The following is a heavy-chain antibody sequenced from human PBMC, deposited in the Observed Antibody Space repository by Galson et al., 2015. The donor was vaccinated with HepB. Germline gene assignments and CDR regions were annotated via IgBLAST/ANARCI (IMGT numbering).Heavy chain of an antibody. V-gene: IGHV3-13*04. CDR3: ARAAPGFTASHHLDH. CDR1: GFTFSTSD. D-gene: IGHD2-2*01. J-gene: IGHJ4*02. CDR2: IGITSDT. Sequence: SLRLSCAASGFTFSTSDFHWVRQAAGKDLEWVSAIGITSDTHYPDSVKGRFTISRENGRRSVYLQMNGLRAGDTAIYYCARAAPGFTASHHLDHWGQRILVTASS.